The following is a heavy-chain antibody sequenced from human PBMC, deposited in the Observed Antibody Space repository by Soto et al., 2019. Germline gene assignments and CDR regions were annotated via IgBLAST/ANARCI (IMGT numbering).Heavy chain of an antibody. CDR2: IYYSGST. CDR3: ARDTGDDGMDV. Sequence: QVQLQESGPGLVKPSETLSLTCTVSGGSISSYYWSWIRQPPGKGLEWIGYIYYSGSTNYNPSLKSRVTISVDTSKNQFSLKLSSVTAADTAVYYCARDTGDDGMDVWGQGTTVTVS. V-gene: IGHV4-59*01. D-gene: IGHD2-21*02. J-gene: IGHJ6*02. CDR1: GGSISSYY.